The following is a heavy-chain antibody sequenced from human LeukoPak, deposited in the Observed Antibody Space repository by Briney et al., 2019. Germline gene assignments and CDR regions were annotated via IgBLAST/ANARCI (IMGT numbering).Heavy chain of an antibody. D-gene: IGHD2-2*01. CDR2: INPNSGGT. J-gene: IGHJ4*02. Sequence: ASVKVSCKASGYTFTGYYMHWVRQAPGQGLEWMGWINPNSGGTNYAQKFQGRVTMTRDTSISTAYMELSRLRSDDTAVYYCAMDATYCSSTSCYRDYWGQGTLVTVSS. V-gene: IGHV1-2*02. CDR3: AMDATYCSSTSCYRDY. CDR1: GYTFTGYY.